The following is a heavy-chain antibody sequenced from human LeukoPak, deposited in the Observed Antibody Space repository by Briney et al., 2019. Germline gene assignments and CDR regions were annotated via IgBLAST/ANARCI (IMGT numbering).Heavy chain of an antibody. CDR1: GYSLSSGYY. D-gene: IGHD3-10*01. V-gene: IGHV4-38-2*02. Sequence: SETLSLTCAVSGYSLSSGYYWGWIRQPPGKGLEGIGSIYHSGSTYYNPSLKSRVTISVDTSKNQFSRKLSSVTAADTAVYYCARDWVGAGSYYNLNWFDPWGQEPWSPSPQ. J-gene: IGHJ5*02. CDR3: ARDWVGAGSYYNLNWFDP. CDR2: IYHSGST.